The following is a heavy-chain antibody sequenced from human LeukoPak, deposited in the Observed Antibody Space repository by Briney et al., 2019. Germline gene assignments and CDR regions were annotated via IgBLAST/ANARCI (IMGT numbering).Heavy chain of an antibody. V-gene: IGHV1-69*13. J-gene: IGHJ4*02. D-gene: IGHD1-1*01. CDR2: IIPIFGTA. CDR1: GGSFSSYA. Sequence: GASVQVSCKASGGSFSSYAISWVGQAPGRGLEWMGGIIPIFGTANYAQKFQGRVTITADESTSTAYMELSSLRSEDTAVYYCAREGRNWNDPFDYWGQGTLVTVSS. CDR3: AREGRNWNDPFDY.